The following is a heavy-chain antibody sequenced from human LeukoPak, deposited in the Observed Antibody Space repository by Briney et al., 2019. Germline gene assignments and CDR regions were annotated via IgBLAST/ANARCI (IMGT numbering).Heavy chain of an antibody. CDR2: ISSSGSTI. CDR3: ASGRIVAAGTVDY. CDR1: GFTFSDYY. D-gene: IGHD6-13*01. Sequence: GGSLRLSCVASGFTFSDYYMSWIRQAPGKGLEWVSYISSSGSTIYYADSVKGRFTISRDNAKNSLYLQMNSLRAEDTAVYYCASGRIVAAGTVDYWGQGTLVTVSS. J-gene: IGHJ4*02. V-gene: IGHV3-11*01.